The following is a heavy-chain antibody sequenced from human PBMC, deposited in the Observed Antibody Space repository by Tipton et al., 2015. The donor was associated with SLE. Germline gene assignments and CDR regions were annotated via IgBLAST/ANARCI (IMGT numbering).Heavy chain of an antibody. CDR1: GYTFTSYD. Sequence: QVQLVQSGPEVKKPGASVKVSCKASGYTFTSYDINWVRQATGQGLEWMGWMNPNSGNTGYAQKFQGRVTMTRNTSISTAYMELSSLRSEDTAVYYCAGSMVQGVRGYSYGRDVWGQGTPVPVSS. CDR2: MNPNSGNT. V-gene: IGHV1-8*01. J-gene: IGHJ6*02. D-gene: IGHD3-10*01. CDR3: AGSMVQGVRGYSYGRDV.